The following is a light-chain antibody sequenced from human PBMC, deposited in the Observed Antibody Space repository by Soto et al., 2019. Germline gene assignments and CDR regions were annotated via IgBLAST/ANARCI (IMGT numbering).Light chain of an antibody. J-gene: IGKJ2*01. Sequence: EIVLTQSPGTLSLSPGERGTLSCRASQRVNSRYVAWYQQKPGQAPRLLIYGASSRATGVPDRFSGSGSGTDFTLIISRLEPEDVAVYFCQLYGASPPYTFGQGTKLEIK. V-gene: IGKV3-20*01. CDR1: QRVNSRY. CDR2: GAS. CDR3: QLYGASPPYT.